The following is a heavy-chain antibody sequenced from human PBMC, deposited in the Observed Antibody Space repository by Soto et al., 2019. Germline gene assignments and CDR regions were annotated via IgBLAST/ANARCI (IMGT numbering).Heavy chain of an antibody. D-gene: IGHD3-10*01. CDR2: ISTYNGNT. J-gene: IGHJ4*02. Sequence: QVQLVQSGAEVKKPGDTMKVSCKASGYTFTSYGISWVRQAPGQGLEWMGWISTYNGNTKYAQKLQGRVTMTTDTSTSTAYMELRSLRSDDTAVFYCAREMVRGVGSDYWGQGTLVTVSS. CDR1: GYTFTSYG. CDR3: AREMVRGVGSDY. V-gene: IGHV1-18*01.